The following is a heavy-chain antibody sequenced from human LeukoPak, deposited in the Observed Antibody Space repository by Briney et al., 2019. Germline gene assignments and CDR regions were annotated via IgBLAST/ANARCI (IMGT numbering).Heavy chain of an antibody. Sequence: GGSLRLSCAASGFTFSSYAMSWVRQAPGKGLEWVSGLSGSGGTTYYADLVEGRFTISRDNAKNSLYLQLNSLRDEDTAVYYCARAATYYYDSSGYYPYAFDIWGQGTMVTVSS. CDR2: LSGSGGTT. CDR1: GFTFSSYA. J-gene: IGHJ3*02. D-gene: IGHD3-22*01. V-gene: IGHV3-23*01. CDR3: ARAATYYYDSSGYYPYAFDI.